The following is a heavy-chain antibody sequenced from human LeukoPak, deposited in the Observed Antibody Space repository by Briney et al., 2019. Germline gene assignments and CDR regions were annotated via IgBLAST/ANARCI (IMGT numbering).Heavy chain of an antibody. CDR3: ATLGGYDSSGYYVDY. J-gene: IGHJ4*02. D-gene: IGHD3-22*01. CDR2: FDPEDGET. Sequence: GASVKVSCKASGGTFSSYAISWVRQAPGKGLEWMGGFDPEDGETIYAQKFQGRVTMTEDTSTDTAYMELSSLRSEDTAVYYCATLGGYDSSGYYVDYWGQGTLVTVSS. CDR1: GGTFSSYA. V-gene: IGHV1-24*01.